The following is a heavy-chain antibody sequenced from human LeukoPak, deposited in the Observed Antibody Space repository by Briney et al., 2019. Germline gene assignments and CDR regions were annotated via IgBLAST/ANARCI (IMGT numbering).Heavy chain of an antibody. D-gene: IGHD3-10*01. J-gene: IGHJ3*02. V-gene: IGHV4-31*03. CDR3: AREPQVRGQEGFAI. CDR2: IYYSGST. CDR1: GGSISSGGYY. Sequence: SETLSLTCTVSGGSISSGGYYWSWIRQHPGKGLEWIGYIYYSGSTYYNPSLKSRVTISVDTSKNQFSLKLSSVTAADTAVYYCAREPQVRGQEGFAIWGQGTMVTVSS.